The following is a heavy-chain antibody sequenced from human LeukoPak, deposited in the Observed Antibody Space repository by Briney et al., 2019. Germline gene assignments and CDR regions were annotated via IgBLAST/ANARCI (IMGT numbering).Heavy chain of an antibody. CDR1: GFTFSDYY. J-gene: IGHJ4*02. CDR2: IDPSSSIT. CDR3: VRSGAAKTFDY. Sequence: GGSLRLSCAAFGFTFSDYYMSWVRQAPGKGLEWVSYIDPSSSITHYADSVKGRFTISRDNAKNSLYLQVNSLRAEDTAVYYCVRSGAAKTFDYWGRGTLVTVSS. D-gene: IGHD6-25*01. V-gene: IGHV3-11*03.